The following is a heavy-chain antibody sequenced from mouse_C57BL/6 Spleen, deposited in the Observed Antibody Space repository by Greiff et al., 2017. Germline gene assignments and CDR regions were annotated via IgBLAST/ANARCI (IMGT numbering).Heavy chain of an antibody. CDR1: GYTFTSYW. J-gene: IGHJ4*01. D-gene: IGHD2-5*01. Sequence: QVQLQQPGAELVKPGASVKLSCKASGYTFTSYWMHWVKQRPGQGLEWIGMIHPNSGSTNYNEKFKSKATLTVDKSSSTAYMQLSSLTSEDSAVYYCARLENYSNSRAMDYWGQGTSVTVSS. V-gene: IGHV1-64*01. CDR2: IHPNSGST. CDR3: ARLENYSNSRAMDY.